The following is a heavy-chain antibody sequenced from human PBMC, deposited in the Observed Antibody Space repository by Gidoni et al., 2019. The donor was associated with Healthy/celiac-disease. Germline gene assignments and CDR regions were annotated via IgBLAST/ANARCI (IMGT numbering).Heavy chain of an antibody. D-gene: IGHD2-2*01. Sequence: QVQLQQWGAGPLKPSETLSLTCAVYGGSFSGYYWSWIRQPPGKGLEWIGEINHSGSTNYNPSLKSRVTISVDTSKNQFSLKLSSVTAADTAVYYCARGGGIPAALNWFDPWGQGTLVTVSS. CDR1: GGSFSGYY. V-gene: IGHV4-34*01. J-gene: IGHJ5*02. CDR3: ARGGGIPAALNWFDP. CDR2: INHSGST.